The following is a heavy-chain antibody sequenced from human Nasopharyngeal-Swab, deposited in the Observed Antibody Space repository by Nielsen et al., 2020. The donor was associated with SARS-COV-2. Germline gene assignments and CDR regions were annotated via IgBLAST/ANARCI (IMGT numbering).Heavy chain of an antibody. Sequence: GESLKISCSASGFTFSLYAMHWVRQAPGKGLEWVAVISEDGSVKYYADSVKGRFTISRDNAENTVYLQMDSLRGEDTAVYYCARDAPAHYGAFYWGRGTLVTVSS. CDR3: ARDAPAHYGAFY. CDR2: ISEDGSVK. J-gene: IGHJ4*02. CDR1: GFTFSLYA. D-gene: IGHD4-17*01. V-gene: IGHV3-30*04.